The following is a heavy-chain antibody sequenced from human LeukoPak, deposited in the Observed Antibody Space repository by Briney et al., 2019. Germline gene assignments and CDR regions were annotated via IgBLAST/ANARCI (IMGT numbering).Heavy chain of an antibody. CDR1: GFTASTHH. V-gene: IGHV3-53*01. CDR3: ARERDYDTYFDY. J-gene: IGHJ4*02. CDR2: RQPGNVS. Sequence: GESLKISCAVSGFTASTHHMAWVRQAPGKGLEWVSVRQPGNVSYYADSVTGRFTTSTDSSKNTLFLQMRDLRAEDTALYYCARERDYDTYFDYWGQGTLVIVSS. D-gene: IGHD3-22*01.